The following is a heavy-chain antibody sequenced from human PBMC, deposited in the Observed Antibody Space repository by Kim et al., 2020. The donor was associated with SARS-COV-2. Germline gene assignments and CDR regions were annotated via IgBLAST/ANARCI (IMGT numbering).Heavy chain of an antibody. V-gene: IGHV3-21*01. J-gene: IGHJ4*02. D-gene: IGHD3-22*01. CDR3: ARGDSSGYYYFDY. Sequence: YADSGKGRFTISRDNAKKPLFLKMNSLGAEEPAVYYCARGDSSGYYYFDYWGQGTLVTVSS.